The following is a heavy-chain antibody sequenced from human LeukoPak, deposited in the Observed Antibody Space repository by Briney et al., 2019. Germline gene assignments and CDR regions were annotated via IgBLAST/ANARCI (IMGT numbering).Heavy chain of an antibody. D-gene: IGHD3-10*01. CDR2: INPNSGGT. V-gene: IGHV1-2*02. Sequence: ASVKFSCKASGYTFTGYYMQWVRQAPGQGLEWMGWINPNSGGTKYAPKFQGRVTMTRDTSSSTAYMELSSLSSDDTAVYYCARDLLASEAYYYYYMDVWGKGTTVTVS. CDR3: ARDLLASEAYYYYYMDV. J-gene: IGHJ6*03. CDR1: GYTFTGYY.